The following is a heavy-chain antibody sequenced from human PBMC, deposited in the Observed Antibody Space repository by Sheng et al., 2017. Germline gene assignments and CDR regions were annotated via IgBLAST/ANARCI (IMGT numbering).Heavy chain of an antibody. CDR2: ISYDGSNK. J-gene: IGHJ4*02. CDR3: ARDPSTTAESGPFWSGYWGYYFDY. V-gene: IGHV3-30-3*01. D-gene: IGHD3-3*01. CDR1: GFTFSSYA. Sequence: QVQLVESGGGVVQPGRSLRLSCAASGFTFSSYAMHWVRQAPGKGLEWVAVISYDGSNKYYADSVKGRFTISRDNSKNTLYLQMNSLRAEDTAVYYCARDPSTTAESGPFWSGYWGYYFDYWGQGTLVTVSS.